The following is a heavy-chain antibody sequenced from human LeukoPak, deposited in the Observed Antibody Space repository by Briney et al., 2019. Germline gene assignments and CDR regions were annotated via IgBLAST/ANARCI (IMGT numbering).Heavy chain of an antibody. V-gene: IGHV1-46*01. J-gene: IGHJ5*02. CDR3: GRGNKSFDP. Sequence: ASVKVSCKASGYTFTSYYMNWVRQAPGQGLEWMGIINPSGGSTSYAHKLQGRVTMTTDTSTSTVYMELRSLRSDDTAVYYCGRGNKSFDPWGQGTLVTVSS. CDR2: INPSGGST. CDR1: GYTFTSYY.